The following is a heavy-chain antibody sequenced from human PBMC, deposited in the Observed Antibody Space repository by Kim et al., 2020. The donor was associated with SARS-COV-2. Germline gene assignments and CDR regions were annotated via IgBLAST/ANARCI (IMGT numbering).Heavy chain of an antibody. V-gene: IGHV3-33*06. Sequence: TYKYYSDSVQGRFTISRDSSKKTIYMEMNSLRVEDTAVYYCAKESNSEFDYWGQGTLVTVSS. CDR3: AKESNSEFDY. D-gene: IGHD2-21*01. J-gene: IGHJ4*02. CDR2: TYK.